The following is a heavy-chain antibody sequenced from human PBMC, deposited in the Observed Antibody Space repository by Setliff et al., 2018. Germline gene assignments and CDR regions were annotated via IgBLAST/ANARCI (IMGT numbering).Heavy chain of an antibody. CDR1: GGSISSSY. Sequence: PSETLSLTCTVSGGSISSSYWSWIRQPPGRGLEWIGYIYSSGSTNNNPSLKSRATISVDTSKNQFSLKLSSVTAADTAVYYCARMAVRVASRPSSPLDYYYYMDLWGKGATVTVSS. CDR3: ARMAVRVASRPSSPLDYYYYMDL. V-gene: IGHV4-59*01. D-gene: IGHD6-6*01. J-gene: IGHJ6*03. CDR2: IYSSGST.